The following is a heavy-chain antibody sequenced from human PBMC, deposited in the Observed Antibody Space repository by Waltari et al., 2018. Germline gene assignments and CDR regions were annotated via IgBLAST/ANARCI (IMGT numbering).Heavy chain of an antibody. CDR3: ARLPTKYYDSIGWGFFDQ. V-gene: IGHV4-59*08. D-gene: IGHD3-22*01. Sequence: HVQLQESGPGLVKPSETLSLTCTVSGDFLSHAHWNWIRPAPGKGLEWIAYLRNTGGTKCTPSLESRVTVSAVTSKKQFSLRLTSVTAADTAVYYCARLPTKYYDSIGWGFFDQWGQGILVTVSS. J-gene: IGHJ4*02. CDR2: LRNTGGT. CDR1: GDFLSHAH.